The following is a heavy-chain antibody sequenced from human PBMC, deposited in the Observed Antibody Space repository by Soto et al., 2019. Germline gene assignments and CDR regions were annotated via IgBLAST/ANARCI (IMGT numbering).Heavy chain of an antibody. CDR1: GFIFSSYS. J-gene: IGHJ6*02. V-gene: IGHV3-30-3*01. Sequence: QVQLVESGGGVVQPGRSLRLSCAASGFIFSSYSMHWVRQAPGKGLQWVAVTSFNGNNKYYADSVKGRFTISRDNSKNTLYLQMNSLGGDDTAGYYCARVATVFGVAPYGMDVWGQGTTVTVSS. D-gene: IGHD3-3*01. CDR2: TSFNGNNK. CDR3: ARVATVFGVAPYGMDV.